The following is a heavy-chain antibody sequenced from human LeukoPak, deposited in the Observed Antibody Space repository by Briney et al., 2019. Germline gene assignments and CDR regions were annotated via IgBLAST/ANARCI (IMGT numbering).Heavy chain of an antibody. Sequence: PGGSLRLSCAAAGFPFSTYIMNWVRQAPGKGLEWASSISGSSGYIYYADSVKGRFTISRNNAMNSLYLQMDSLRGDDTAVYYCARDYEGDLWGQGTLVTVSS. J-gene: IGHJ5*02. CDR3: ARDYEGDL. D-gene: IGHD3-22*01. CDR2: ISGSSGYI. CDR1: GFPFSTYI. V-gene: IGHV3-21*01.